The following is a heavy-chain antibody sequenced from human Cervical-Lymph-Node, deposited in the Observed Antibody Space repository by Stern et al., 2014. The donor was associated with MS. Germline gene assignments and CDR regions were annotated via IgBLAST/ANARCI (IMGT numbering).Heavy chain of an antibody. Sequence: EVQLLESGGGLVQPGGSLRLSCAASGFTFSSYAMSWVRQAPGKGLEWVSAISGSGGSTYYADSVKGRFNISRDNSKNTLYLQMNSLRAEDTAVYYCAKGGIVVVPAAMNDYYGMDVWGQGTTVTVSS. D-gene: IGHD2-2*01. J-gene: IGHJ6*02. CDR2: ISGSGGST. V-gene: IGHV3-23*01. CDR3: AKGGIVVVPAAMNDYYGMDV. CDR1: GFTFSSYA.